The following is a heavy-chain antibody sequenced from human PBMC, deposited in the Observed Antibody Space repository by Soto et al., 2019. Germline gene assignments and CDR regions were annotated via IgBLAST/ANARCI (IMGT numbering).Heavy chain of an antibody. Sequence: GGSLRLSCAASGFTFSSYWMHWVRQAPGKGLEWVSRINSDGSSTSYADSVKGRFTISSDNDKNTMYLQMNRLRDEDTAVYYDAREGGGYGLILNCDYYGMDVWGQGTAVSVSS. J-gene: IGHJ6*02. CDR2: INSDGSST. V-gene: IGHV3-74*01. CDR1: GFTFSSYW. CDR3: AREGGGYGLILNCDYYGMDV. D-gene: IGHD5-12*01.